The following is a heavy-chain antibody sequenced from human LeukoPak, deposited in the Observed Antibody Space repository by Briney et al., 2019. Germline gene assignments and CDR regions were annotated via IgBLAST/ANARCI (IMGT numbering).Heavy chain of an antibody. CDR3: ASFGSYGYVYGY. D-gene: IGHD5-18*01. J-gene: IGHJ4*02. Sequence: PGGSLRLSCAASGFTFSSYSMNWVRQAPGKGLEWVSSISSSSSYIYYADSVKGRFTISRDNAKNSLYLQMNSLRAEDTAVYYCASFGSYGYVYGYWGQGTLVTVSS. CDR1: GFTFSSYS. V-gene: IGHV3-21*01. CDR2: ISSSSSYI.